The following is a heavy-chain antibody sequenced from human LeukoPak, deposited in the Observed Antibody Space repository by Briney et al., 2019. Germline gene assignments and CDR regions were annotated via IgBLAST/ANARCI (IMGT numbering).Heavy chain of an antibody. Sequence: SVTVSCKASGGTFSSYAISWVRQAPGQGLEWMGRIIPIFGTANYAQKFQGRVTITTDESTSTAYMELSSLRSEDTAVYYCARFNEEMGYYFDYWGQGTLVTVSS. CDR3: ARFNEEMGYYFDY. CDR2: IIPIFGTA. D-gene: IGHD5-24*01. J-gene: IGHJ4*02. CDR1: GGTFSSYA. V-gene: IGHV1-69*05.